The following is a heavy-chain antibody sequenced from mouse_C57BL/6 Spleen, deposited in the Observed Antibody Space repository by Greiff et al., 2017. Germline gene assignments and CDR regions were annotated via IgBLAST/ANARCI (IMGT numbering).Heavy chain of an antibody. J-gene: IGHJ1*03. D-gene: IGHD1-1*01. CDR1: GYTFTDYE. CDR2: IDPETGGT. CDR3: TGDTAVVGRNWYFDV. Sequence: QVQLQQPGAELVRPGASVTLSCKASGYTFTDYEMHWVKQTPVHGLEWIGAIDPETGGTAYNQKFKGKAILTADKSSSTAYMELRSLTSEDSAVYYCTGDTAVVGRNWYFDVWGTGTTVTVSS. V-gene: IGHV1-15*01.